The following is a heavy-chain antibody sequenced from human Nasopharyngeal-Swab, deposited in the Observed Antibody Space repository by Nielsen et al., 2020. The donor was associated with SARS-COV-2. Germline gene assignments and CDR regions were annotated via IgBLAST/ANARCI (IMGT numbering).Heavy chain of an antibody. CDR2: TEIGGTT. V-gene: IGHV3-53*01. J-gene: IGHJ3*02. CDR3: ARARITMIVVVNAFDI. CDR1: GFTFSNYA. Sequence: GGSLRLSCAASGFTFSNYAMSWVRQAPGKGLEWVSVTEIGGTTHYADSVKGRFSISRDSSTNTLYLQMNNVRAEDTAVYYCARARITMIVVVNAFDIWGQGTMVTVSS. D-gene: IGHD3-22*01.